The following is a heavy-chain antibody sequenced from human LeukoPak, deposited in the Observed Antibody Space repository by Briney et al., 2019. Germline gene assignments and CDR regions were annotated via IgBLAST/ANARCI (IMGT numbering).Heavy chain of an antibody. J-gene: IGHJ4*02. D-gene: IGHD1-14*01. CDR3: AAKEGTRSDFDY. V-gene: IGHV3-48*03. Sequence: GGSLRLSCAASGFTLSSYEMNWARQAPGKGLEWVAYISSSGSTTHYADSAKGRFTISRDNAKNSLYLQMNSLRGEYTAVYYCAAKEGTRSDFDYWGQGTLVTVAS. CDR1: GFTLSSYE. CDR2: ISSSGSTT.